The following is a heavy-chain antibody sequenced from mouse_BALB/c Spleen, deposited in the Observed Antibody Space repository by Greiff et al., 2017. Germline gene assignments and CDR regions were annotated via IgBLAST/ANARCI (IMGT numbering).Heavy chain of an antibody. V-gene: IGHV1-55*01. CDR2: IYPATGGT. CDR3: AREGEDYAMDY. Sequence: VQLQQSGAELVKPGASVKLSCKTSGFTFTSSYMSWVKQRPGQGLEWIGRIYPATGGTSYNQKFTGKAKVTVDTSSSTAYMQLSSLTTEDSAIYYCAREGEDYAMDYWGQGTSVTVSA. CDR1: GFTFTSSY. J-gene: IGHJ4*01.